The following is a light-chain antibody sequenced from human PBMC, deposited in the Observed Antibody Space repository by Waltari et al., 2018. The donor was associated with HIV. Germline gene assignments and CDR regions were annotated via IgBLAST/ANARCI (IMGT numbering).Light chain of an antibody. CDR1: QSVSSNY. CDR3: HQYGGSPLT. Sequence: EIVLTQSPGTLSLSPGERAILSCRASQSVSSNYFAWYQQRPGQAPRLLIYGASFRATGIPDRFSGSGSETDFTLTITRLEPEDFAVYYCHQYGGSPLTFGGGTKVEIK. J-gene: IGKJ4*01. CDR2: GAS. V-gene: IGKV3-20*01.